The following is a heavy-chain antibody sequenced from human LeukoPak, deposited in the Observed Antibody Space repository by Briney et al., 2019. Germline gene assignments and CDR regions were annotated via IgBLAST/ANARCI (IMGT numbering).Heavy chain of an antibody. CDR1: GGSISSGDYY. J-gene: IGHJ4*02. V-gene: IGHV4-31*03. CDR3: ARGDGSGSYLEYYFDY. D-gene: IGHD3-10*01. CDR2: IYYSGST. Sequence: ASETLSLTCTVSGGSISSGDYYWSWIRQRPGKGLEWIGYIYYSGSTYYNPSLKSRVTISVDTSKNQFSLKLSSVTAADTAVYYCARGDGSGSYLEYYFDYWGQGTLVTVSS.